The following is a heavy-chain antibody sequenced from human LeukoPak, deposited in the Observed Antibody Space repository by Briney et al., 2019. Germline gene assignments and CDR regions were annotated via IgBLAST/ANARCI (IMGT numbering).Heavy chain of an antibody. CDR2: IIPIFGTT. V-gene: IGHV1-69*13. CDR1: GGSFSSYA. Sequence: ASVKVSCKASGGSFSSYAISWLRQAPGQRPEWMGDIIPIFGTTIYSQKFQGRVIFTADESTSTAYMELHNLRSEDTAVSYCARAKAGYSNAWTYWGQGTLVTVSS. CDR3: ARAKAGYSNAWTY. J-gene: IGHJ1*01. D-gene: IGHD6-13*01.